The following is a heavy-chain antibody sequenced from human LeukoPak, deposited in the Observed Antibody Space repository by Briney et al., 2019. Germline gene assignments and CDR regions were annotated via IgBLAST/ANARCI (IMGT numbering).Heavy chain of an antibody. V-gene: IGHV4-4*02. Sequence: PSETLSLTCAVSGGSISSSNWWSWVRQPPGKGPEWIGEIYHSGSTNYNPSLKSRVTISVDKSKNQFSLKLSSVTAADTAVYYCARPSTPGGWYFRRDAFDTWGKGKMVTVSS. CDR1: GGSISSSNW. J-gene: IGHJ3*02. CDR2: IYHSGST. CDR3: ARPSTPGGWYFRRDAFDT. D-gene: IGHD6-19*01.